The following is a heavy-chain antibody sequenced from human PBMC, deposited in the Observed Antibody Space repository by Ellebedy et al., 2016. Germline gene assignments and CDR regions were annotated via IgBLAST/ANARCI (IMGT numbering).Heavy chain of an antibody. V-gene: IGHV3-7*01. CDR2: INRDGSDT. D-gene: IGHD2-2*01. J-gene: IGHJ6*02. CDR1: GFTFSNFW. Sequence: GESLKISCVASGFTFSNFWMSWVRLAPGKGLEWVANINRDGSDTYYVDSVKGRFTMSRDNSKNTLYLQMNSLRAEDTAVYYCARSYCDRTSCYGMDVWGQGTTVTVSS. CDR3: ARSYCDRTSCYGMDV.